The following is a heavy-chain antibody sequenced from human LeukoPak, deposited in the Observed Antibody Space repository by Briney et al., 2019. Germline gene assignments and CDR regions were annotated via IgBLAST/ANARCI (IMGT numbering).Heavy chain of an antibody. V-gene: IGHV4-61*02. J-gene: IGHJ5*02. D-gene: IGHD6-6*01. Sequence: SQTLSLTCTVSGGSISSGSYYWSWIRQPAGKGLEWIGRIYTSGSTNYNPSLKSRVTISVDTSKNQFSLKLSSVTAADTAVYYCARDPYSSSSSWGQGTLVTVSS. CDR1: GGSISSGSYY. CDR3: ARDPYSSSSS. CDR2: IYTSGST.